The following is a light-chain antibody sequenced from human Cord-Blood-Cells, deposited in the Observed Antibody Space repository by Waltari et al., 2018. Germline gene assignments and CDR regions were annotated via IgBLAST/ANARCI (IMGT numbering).Light chain of an antibody. CDR1: RSDVGGYHY. J-gene: IGLJ1*01. CDR2: EVS. V-gene: IGLV2-8*01. CDR3: SSYAGSNNFV. Sequence: QSALTQPPSASGSPGQSVTISCTGTRSDVGGYHYVSWYQQHPGKAPKLMIYEVSKRPSGVPDRFSGSKAGNTASLTGAGLQAEDEADYYCSSYAGSNNFVFGTGTKVTVL.